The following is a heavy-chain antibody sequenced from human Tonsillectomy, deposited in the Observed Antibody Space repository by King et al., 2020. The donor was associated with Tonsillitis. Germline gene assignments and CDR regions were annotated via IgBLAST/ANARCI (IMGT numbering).Heavy chain of an antibody. CDR1: GFTFSRHW. CDR2: IDGVGGEP. D-gene: IGHD3-3*01. V-gene: IGHV3-74*01. J-gene: IGHJ4*02. Sequence: VQLVESCGVLVQPVGSLRRSCATSGFTFSRHWKHCVRQASGKGLFWVARIDGVGGEPPYADSVRCRFTISRDNVKNTLYLQMNGLRAEDTAVYYCARDGDGPITFDYWGQGTLVTVSS. CDR3: ARDGDGPITFDY.